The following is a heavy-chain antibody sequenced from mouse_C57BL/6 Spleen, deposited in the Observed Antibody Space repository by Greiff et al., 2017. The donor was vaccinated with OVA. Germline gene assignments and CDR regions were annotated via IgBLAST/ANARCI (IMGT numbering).Heavy chain of an antibody. J-gene: IGHJ1*03. D-gene: IGHD2-2*01. CDR3: ARALLYGYDICLYDGV. CDR2: LSYSGST. V-gene: IGHV3-8*01. CDR1: GYSITSDY. Sequence: EVQLQEPGPGLAKPSQTLTLSCSVSGYSITSDYLNWIRKFPGNKLEYMGFLSYSGSTPYNPALISRISITRDKSKNPYYLQLNSVTTEDSATYYCARALLYGYDICLYDGVWGTGATVTGST.